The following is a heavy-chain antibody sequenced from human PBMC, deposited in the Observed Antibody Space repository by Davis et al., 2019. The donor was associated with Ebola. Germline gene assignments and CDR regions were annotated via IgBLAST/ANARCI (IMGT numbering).Heavy chain of an antibody. V-gene: IGHV3-30*18. D-gene: IGHD6-19*01. CDR2: ISYDGSNK. Sequence: GESLKISCAASGFRVSGPYMSWVRQAPGKGLEWVAVISYDGSNKYYADSVKGRFTISRDNSKNTLYLQMNSLRAEDTAVYYCAKGRGNGVAVAGSWGQGTLVTVSS. CDR1: GFRVSGPY. CDR3: AKGRGNGVAVAGS. J-gene: IGHJ5*02.